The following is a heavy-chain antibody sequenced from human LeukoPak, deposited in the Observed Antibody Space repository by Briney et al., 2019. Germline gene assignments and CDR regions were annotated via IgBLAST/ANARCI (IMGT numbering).Heavy chain of an antibody. CDR1: GYTFTGYY. D-gene: IGHD3-22*01. J-gene: IGHJ4*02. CDR2: INPKSGGT. CDR3: ARDLHYYDTYAPDY. Sequence: ASVKVSCKAVGYTFTGYYIHWVRQAPGQGLEWRGWINPKSGGTNYAQKFQGRVTMNRDTSISTAYMELSRLRSDDTAVYYCARDLHYYDTYAPDYWGQGTLVTVSS. V-gene: IGHV1-2*02.